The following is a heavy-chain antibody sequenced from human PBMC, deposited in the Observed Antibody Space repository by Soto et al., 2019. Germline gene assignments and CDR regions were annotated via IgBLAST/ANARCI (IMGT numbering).Heavy chain of an antibody. D-gene: IGHD5-12*01. J-gene: IGHJ4*02. CDR1: GLTFSSYA. CDR2: ISGSGGST. Sequence: GGSLRLSCAASGLTFSSYAMSWVRQAPGKGLEWVSAISGSGGSTYYADSVKGRFTISRDNSKNTLYLQMNSLRAEDTAVYYCARDPHIESSGYAYFDYWGQGTLVTVSS. CDR3: ARDPHIESSGYAYFDY. V-gene: IGHV3-23*01.